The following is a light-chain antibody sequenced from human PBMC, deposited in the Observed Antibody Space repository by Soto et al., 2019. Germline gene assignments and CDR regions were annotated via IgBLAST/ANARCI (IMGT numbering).Light chain of an antibody. Sequence: QSVLTQTPSVSGAPGQKITMSCTGSSSNIGAGYDVHWYQQVPGAAPRLLIYAHNNRPSGVPDRFSDAKSGTSASLAITGLQCDDETNYFCHSYDTSLSGVIFGAGTKLTVL. J-gene: IGLJ2*01. V-gene: IGLV1-40*01. CDR3: HSYDTSLSGVI. CDR1: SSNIGAGYD. CDR2: AHN.